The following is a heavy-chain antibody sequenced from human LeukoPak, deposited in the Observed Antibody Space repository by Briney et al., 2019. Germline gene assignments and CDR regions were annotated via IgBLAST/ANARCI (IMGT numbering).Heavy chain of an antibody. CDR3: ARAPNYYGSGSYYSNYYYYYGMDV. J-gene: IGHJ6*04. V-gene: IGHV4-34*01. CDR1: GGSFSGYY. D-gene: IGHD3-10*01. CDR2: INRSGST. Sequence: SETLSLTCAVYGGSFSGYYWSWIRQPPGKGLEWIGEINRSGSTNYNPSLKSRVTISVDTSKNQFSLKLSSVTAADTAVYYCARAPNYYGSGSYYSNYYYYYGMDVWGKGTTVTVSS.